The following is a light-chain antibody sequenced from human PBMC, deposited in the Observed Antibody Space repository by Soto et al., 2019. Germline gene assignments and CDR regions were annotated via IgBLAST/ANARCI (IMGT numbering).Light chain of an antibody. Sequence: QSVLTQPPSASGAPGQRVTISCSGSSSNIGSNYVHWYQQLPGTAPKLLIYGNNQRPSGVPDRFSGSNSGNTATLTISRVEAGDEADYYCQVWDSSSDHVVFGGGTKLTVL. CDR3: QVWDSSSDHVV. V-gene: IGLV1-47*01. CDR2: GNN. J-gene: IGLJ2*01. CDR1: SSNIGSNY.